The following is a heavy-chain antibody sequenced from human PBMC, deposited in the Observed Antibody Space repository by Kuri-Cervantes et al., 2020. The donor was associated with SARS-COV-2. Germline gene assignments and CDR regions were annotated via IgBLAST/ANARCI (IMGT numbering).Heavy chain of an antibody. CDR3: ARVSSSSSSAFDI. CDR2: IKQDESEK. V-gene: IGHV3-7*01. J-gene: IGHJ3*02. Sequence: GGSLRLSCAASRFTVSSNYMSWVRQAPGKGLEGVANIKQDESEKYYVASVTGRFTSSRDNAKNSLYLQTNSLRAEDTAVYYCARVSSSSSSAFDIWGQGTMVTVSS. D-gene: IGHD6-6*01. CDR1: RFTVSSNY.